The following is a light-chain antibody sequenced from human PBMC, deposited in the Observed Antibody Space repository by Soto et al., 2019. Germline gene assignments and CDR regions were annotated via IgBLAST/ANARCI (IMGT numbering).Light chain of an antibody. Sequence: EIVLTQSPGSLSFSPGERATLSCRASQSVSSSYLAWYQQKPGQAPRLLIYGASSRATGIPDRFSRSGSGTEFSITMTRVAAEDFAAYYCQQHGSSPFTFGPGTKVYIK. CDR1: QSVSSSY. J-gene: IGKJ3*01. CDR3: QQHGSSPFT. CDR2: GAS. V-gene: IGKV3-20*01.